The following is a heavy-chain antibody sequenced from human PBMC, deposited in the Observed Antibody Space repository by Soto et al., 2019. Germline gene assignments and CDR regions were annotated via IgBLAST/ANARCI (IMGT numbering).Heavy chain of an antibody. CDR3: AKNSPYDFSHGHYYYLDF. CDR1: RFSFNTFA. D-gene: IGHD3-3*01. V-gene: IGHV3-23*01. Sequence: GWSVRPSCVTSRFSFNTFAMSCVSQSRGNCLEWVSAINGGGENTYYADSVTGRFTISRDNSKNTLYLQMDSLRAEDTAVYYCAKNSPYDFSHGHYYYLDFWGKGTLLTISS. CDR2: INGGGENT. J-gene: IGHJ4*02.